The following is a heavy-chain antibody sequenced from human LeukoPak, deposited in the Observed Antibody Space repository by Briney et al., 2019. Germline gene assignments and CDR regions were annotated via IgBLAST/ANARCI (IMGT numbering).Heavy chain of an antibody. CDR2: INPNSGGT. J-gene: IGHJ5*02. CDR1: GYTFTGYY. CDR3: AREGYVWGSYRYTWWFDP. Sequence: ASVKVSCKASGYTFTGYYMHWVRQAPGQGLEWMGWINPNSGGTNYAQKFQGRVTMTRDTSISTAYMELSRLRSDDTAVYYCAREGYVWGSYRYTWWFDPWGQGTLVTVSS. D-gene: IGHD3-16*02. V-gene: IGHV1-2*02.